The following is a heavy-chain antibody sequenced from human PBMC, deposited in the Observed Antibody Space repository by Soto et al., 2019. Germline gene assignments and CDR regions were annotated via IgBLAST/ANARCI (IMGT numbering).Heavy chain of an antibody. Sequence: GASLKISCKASGYSFTNYWIGWVRQMPGKGPEWMGTIYPGGSDTRYSPSFQGQATFSVDKSINTAYLHWTCLKASDTAIYYCAIQHPLYSSAWYNWGQGTLVTVSS. D-gene: IGHD6-19*01. J-gene: IGHJ4*02. CDR3: AIQHPLYSSAWYN. V-gene: IGHV5-51*01. CDR2: IYPGGSDT. CDR1: GYSFTNYW.